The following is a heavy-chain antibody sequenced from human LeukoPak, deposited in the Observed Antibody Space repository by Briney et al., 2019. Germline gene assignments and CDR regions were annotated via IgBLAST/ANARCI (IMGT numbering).Heavy chain of an antibody. Sequence: SETLSLTCAVSGYSISSGYYWGRIRQPPGKGLEWIGSIYHSGSTYYNPSLKSRVTISVDTSKNQFSLKLSSVTAADTAVYYCARGSDSVVVPAAIEAWFDPWGQGTLVTVSS. CDR1: GYSISSGYY. CDR2: IYHSGST. V-gene: IGHV4-38-2*01. CDR3: ARGSDSVVVPAAIEAWFDP. D-gene: IGHD2-2*02. J-gene: IGHJ5*02.